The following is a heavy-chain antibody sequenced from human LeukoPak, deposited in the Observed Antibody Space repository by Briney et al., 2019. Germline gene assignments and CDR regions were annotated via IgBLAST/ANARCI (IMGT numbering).Heavy chain of an antibody. CDR3: AASISSGWFNYYYYGMDV. CDR1: GFTFSSYW. Sequence: GGSLRLSCAASGFTFSSYWMNWARQAPGKGLEWVASINHNGNVNYYVDSVKGRFTISRDNAKNSLYLQMSNLRAEDTAVYFCAASISSGWFNYYYYGMDVWGQGTTVTVSS. V-gene: IGHV3-7*03. CDR2: INHNGNVN. J-gene: IGHJ6*02. D-gene: IGHD6-19*01.